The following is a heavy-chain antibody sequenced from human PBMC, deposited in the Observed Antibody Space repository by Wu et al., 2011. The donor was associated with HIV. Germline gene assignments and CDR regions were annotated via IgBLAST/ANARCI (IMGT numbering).Heavy chain of an antibody. J-gene: IGHJ4*02. CDR2: IIPILGTA. Sequence: VQSGAEVKKPGSSVKVSCKASGGTFRSYAISWVRQAPGQGLEWMGGIIPILGTANYAQKFQGRVTMTRNTSISTAYMELSSLRSEDTAVYYCARGLGYSQDDYFDYWGQGTLVTVSS. V-gene: IGHV1-69*05. CDR3: ARGLGYSQDDYFDY. CDR1: GGTFRSYA. D-gene: IGHD6-13*01.